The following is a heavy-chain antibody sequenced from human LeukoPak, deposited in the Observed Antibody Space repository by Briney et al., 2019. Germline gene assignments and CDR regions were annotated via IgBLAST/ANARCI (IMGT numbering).Heavy chain of an antibody. Sequence: SQTLSLTCAISGDSISGDTAAWNWFKQSPSRGLEWLGRTFYTSKWYSEYAASVKSRITINPDTSKNQFSLQLNSVTPEDTAVYYCARGVSHSGMDVWGQGTTVTVSS. V-gene: IGHV6-1*01. D-gene: IGHD5/OR15-5a*01. J-gene: IGHJ6*02. CDR3: ARGVSHSGMDV. CDR1: GDSISGDTAA. CDR2: TFYTSKWYS.